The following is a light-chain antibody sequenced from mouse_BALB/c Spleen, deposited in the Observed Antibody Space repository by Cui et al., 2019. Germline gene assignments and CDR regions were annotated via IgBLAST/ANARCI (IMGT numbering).Light chain of an antibody. J-gene: IGKJ2*01. CDR3: QQWSSNPPT. CDR1: SSVSY. CDR2: DTS. Sequence: QIVLTQSPTIMSASPGEKVTMTCSASSSVSYMHWYQQKSGTSPKTWIYDTSKLASGVPARCSGSWAGTSYSLTISSMEAEDAATYYCQQWSSNPPTFGGGTKLEIK. V-gene: IGKV4-59*01.